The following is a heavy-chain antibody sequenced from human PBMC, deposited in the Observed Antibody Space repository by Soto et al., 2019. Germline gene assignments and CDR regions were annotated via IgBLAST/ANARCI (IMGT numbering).Heavy chain of an antibody. Sequence: GESLKISFKGSGYNFNSYWIGWVRQVPGKGLGWGGIIYPGDSNTKYIQSFLGHVTISADKPLSTASLLCSSLKASRSASLFGGGHGEVKIGGRVSGRDFCYYGMDVWGQGTPVTVSS. D-gene: IGHD3-10*02. V-gene: IGHV5-51*04. CDR1: GYNFNSYW. CDR3: GGHGEVKIGGRVSGRDFCYYGMDV. CDR2: IYPGDSNT. J-gene: IGHJ6*02.